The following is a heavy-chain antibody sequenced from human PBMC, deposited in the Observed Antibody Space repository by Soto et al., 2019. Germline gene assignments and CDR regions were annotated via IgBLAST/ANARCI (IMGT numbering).Heavy chain of an antibody. CDR1: GYTFTSYG. D-gene: IGHD3-16*02. V-gene: IGHV1-18*04. J-gene: IGHJ4*02. CDR2: ISAYNGNT. CDR3: ARGGGYDYVWGSYRYGSFDY. Sequence: QVQLVQSGAEVKKPGASVKVSCKASGYTFTSYGISWVRQAPGQGLEWMGWISAYNGNTNYAQKLQGRVTMTTDTATSTAYMELRSLRSEDTAVYYCARGGGYDYVWGSYRYGSFDYWGQGTLVTVSS.